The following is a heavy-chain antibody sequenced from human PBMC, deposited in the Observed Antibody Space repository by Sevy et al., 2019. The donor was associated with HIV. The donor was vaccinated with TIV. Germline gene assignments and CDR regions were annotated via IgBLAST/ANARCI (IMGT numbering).Heavy chain of an antibody. CDR1: GFIFSNYP. CDR3: AKRYCSTITCYYDDFWNPYYFYGLDV. Sequence: GGSLRLSCAASGFIFSNYPMSWVRHSPGKGLEWVSDISAGGTTTYYADSVAGGFTSSRDNSKNTVSLQINSLGAEDTALYYCAKRYCSTITCYYDDFWNPYYFYGLDVWGQGISVTVSS. J-gene: IGHJ6*02. CDR2: ISAGGTTT. D-gene: IGHD2-2*01. V-gene: IGHV3-23*01.